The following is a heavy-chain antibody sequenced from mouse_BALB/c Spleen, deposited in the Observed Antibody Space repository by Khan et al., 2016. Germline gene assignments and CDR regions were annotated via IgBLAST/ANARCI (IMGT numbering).Heavy chain of an antibody. Sequence: EVQLQESGPGLVKPSQSLSLTCTVTGYSITSDYAWNWIRQFPGNKLEWMGHIRYSGSPTYNPSLKSRISITRDTSKNQFFLQLYSVTTEDTATYYSTRSPTATGYFDVWGAGTTVTVSS. CDR3: TRSPTATGYFDV. CDR1: GYSITSDYA. V-gene: IGHV3-2*02. CDR2: IRYSGSP. D-gene: IGHD1-2*01. J-gene: IGHJ1*01.